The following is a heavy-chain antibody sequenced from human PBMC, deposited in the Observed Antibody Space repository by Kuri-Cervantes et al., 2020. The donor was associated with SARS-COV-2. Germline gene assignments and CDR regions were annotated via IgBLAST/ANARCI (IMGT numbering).Heavy chain of an antibody. CDR2: ISYDGSNK. CDR1: GFTFSSYW. D-gene: IGHD3-3*01. J-gene: IGHJ3*02. V-gene: IGHV3-30-3*01. Sequence: GGSLRLSCAASGFTFSSYWMSWVRQAPGKGLEWVAVISYDGSNKYYADSVKGRFTISRDNSKNTLYLQMNSLRAEDTAVYYCARVISRPWSGYSLFDAFDIWGQGTMVTVSS. CDR3: ARVISRPWSGYSLFDAFDI.